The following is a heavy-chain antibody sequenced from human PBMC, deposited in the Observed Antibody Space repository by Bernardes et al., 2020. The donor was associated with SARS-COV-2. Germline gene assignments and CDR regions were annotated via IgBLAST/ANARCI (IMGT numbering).Heavy chain of an antibody. J-gene: IGHJ4*02. V-gene: IGHV1-18*01. Sequence: ASVKVSCKTSGYTFSDYGISWVRQAPGQGLEWMGWIGSYVGNIKYAQKFQDRMTMTTDTSTTTGYMELRNLRSDDTAVYFCARSVRSTGQRTFDFWGQGTLVTVSS. CDR3: ARSVRSTGQRTFDF. D-gene: IGHD2-8*02. CDR1: GYTFSDYG. CDR2: IGSYVGNI.